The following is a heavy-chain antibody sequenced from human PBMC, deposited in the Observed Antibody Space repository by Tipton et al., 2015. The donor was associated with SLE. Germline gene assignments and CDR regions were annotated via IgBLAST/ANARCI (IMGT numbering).Heavy chain of an antibody. D-gene: IGHD3-10*01. Sequence: SLRLSCAASGFTFSTYAMHCVRQAPGKGLEHVSAISSHGGTTYYADSVKDRFTISRDNSKNTLYLQMGSLRAEDMAVYYCARDGEDAFDIWGQGTMVSVSS. J-gene: IGHJ3*02. CDR3: ARDGEDAFDI. CDR1: GFTFSTYA. CDR2: ISSHGGTT. V-gene: IGHV3-64*02.